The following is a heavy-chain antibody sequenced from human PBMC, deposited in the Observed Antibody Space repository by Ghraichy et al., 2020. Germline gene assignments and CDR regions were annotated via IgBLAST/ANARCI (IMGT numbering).Heavy chain of an antibody. D-gene: IGHD6-6*01. CDR3: AKDRPSSSSYY. CDR2: ISWNSGSI. J-gene: IGHJ4*02. CDR1: GFTFDDYA. V-gene: IGHV3-9*01. Sequence: GGSLRLSCAASGFTFDDYAMHWVRQAPGKGLEWVSGISWNSGSIGYADSVKGRFTISRDNAKNSLYLQMNSLRAEDTALYYCAKDRPSSSSYYWGQGTLVTVSS.